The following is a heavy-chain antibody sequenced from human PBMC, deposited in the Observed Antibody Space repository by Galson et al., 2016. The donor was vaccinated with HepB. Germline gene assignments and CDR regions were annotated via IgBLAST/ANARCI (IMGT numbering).Heavy chain of an antibody. D-gene: IGHD1-1*01. CDR3: AKLMGDWGDRSTGFVDY. Sequence: SLRLSCAASGFAINNAWMNWVRQAPGKGLEWVAAISGSGYDTYYTDPAKGRFTISKDKSKNTVYLHMNNLRAEDTAIYYCAKLMGDWGDRSTGFVDYWGQGTLVTVSS. CDR2: ISGSGYDT. J-gene: IGHJ4*02. V-gene: IGHV3-23*01. CDR1: GFAINNAW.